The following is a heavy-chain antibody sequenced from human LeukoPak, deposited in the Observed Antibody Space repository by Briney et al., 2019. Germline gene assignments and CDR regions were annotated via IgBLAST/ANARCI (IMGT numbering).Heavy chain of an antibody. J-gene: IGHJ3*02. CDR3: AREGYTSIVGALDAFDI. Sequence: GGSLRLSCAASGFTFRSNWMSWVRQAPGKGLEGVATIKQDGSEKYYMDSVKGRFTISRDNAKNSLYLQMNSLRAEDTAVYYCAREGYTSIVGALDAFDIWGQGTMVTVSS. D-gene: IGHD1-26*01. V-gene: IGHV3-7*01. CDR2: IKQDGSEK. CDR1: GFTFRSNW.